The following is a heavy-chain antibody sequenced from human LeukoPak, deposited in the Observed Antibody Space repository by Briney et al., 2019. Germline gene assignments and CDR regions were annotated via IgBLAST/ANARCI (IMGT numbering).Heavy chain of an antibody. CDR2: ISYDGSNK. V-gene: IGHV3-30*04. J-gene: IGHJ6*02. CDR1: GFTFSSYA. Sequence: GGSPRLSCAASGFTFSSYAMHWVRQAPGKGLEWVAVISYDGSNKYYADSVKGRFTISRDNSKNTLYLQMNSLRAEDTAVYYCARDRGYSYDTYYYYGMDVWGQGTTVTVSS. D-gene: IGHD5-18*01. CDR3: ARDRGYSYDTYYYYGMDV.